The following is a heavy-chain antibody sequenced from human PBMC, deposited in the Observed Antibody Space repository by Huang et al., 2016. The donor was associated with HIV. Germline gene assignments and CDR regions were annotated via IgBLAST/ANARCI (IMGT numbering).Heavy chain of an antibody. D-gene: IGHD2-8*01. J-gene: IGHJ6*02. CDR2: IRQDGSEK. V-gene: IGHV3-7*01. Sequence: LVESGGGLVQPGGSLRLSCGGSTVTFTAYWLTWVRQPQGEGLEWVASIRQDGSEKFYLDSVKGRFNISRDNGKKLLFLDITSLQVDDTATYFCVTKASAMDVWGQGTTVIVSS. CDR3: VTKASAMDV. CDR1: TVTFTAYW.